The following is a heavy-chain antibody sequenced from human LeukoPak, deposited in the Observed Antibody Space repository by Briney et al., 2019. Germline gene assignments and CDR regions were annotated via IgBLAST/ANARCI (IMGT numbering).Heavy chain of an antibody. V-gene: IGHV1-8*01. D-gene: IGHD3-9*01. CDR2: MNPNSGNT. Sequence: ASVKVSRKASGYSFTSYDINWVRQATGQGLEWMGWMNPNSGNTGYAQKFQGRVAMTRSTPLTTAYMELSSLTSEDTAVYYCVLADILTGYYGVDYWGQGTLVTVSS. J-gene: IGHJ4*02. CDR3: VLADILTGYYGVDY. CDR1: GYSFTSYD.